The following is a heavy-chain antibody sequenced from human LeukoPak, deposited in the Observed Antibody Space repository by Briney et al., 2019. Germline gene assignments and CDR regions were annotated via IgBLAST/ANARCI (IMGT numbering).Heavy chain of an antibody. J-gene: IGHJ4*02. Sequence: PSETLSLTCTVSGGSISSFFWSWFRQPPEKGLEWIGSMHYSGDSKYNPSLKSRVSLSIDTSKQQFSLRLSSVTAADTAVYYCARDLELERNRWNYFESWGQGTLVTVSS. CDR2: MHYSGDS. CDR3: ARDLELERNRWNYFES. D-gene: IGHD1-1*01. CDR1: GGSISSFF. V-gene: IGHV4-59*01.